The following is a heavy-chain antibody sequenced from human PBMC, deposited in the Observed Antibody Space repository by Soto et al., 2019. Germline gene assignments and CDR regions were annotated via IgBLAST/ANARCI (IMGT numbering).Heavy chain of an antibody. CDR2: INPHRATT. CDR1: GYSFTNYG. Sequence: QVQLVQSGPEVKKPGASVKVSCKASGYSFTNYGISWVRQAPGHGLEWVGWINPHRATTVYAQEFQGRVTMTTDTSTTTAYMELRSLTSDDTAVYYCARGLGGGWHNNWFDPWGQGTLVTVSS. CDR3: ARGLGGGWHNNWFDP. J-gene: IGHJ5*02. D-gene: IGHD6-19*01. V-gene: IGHV1-18*04.